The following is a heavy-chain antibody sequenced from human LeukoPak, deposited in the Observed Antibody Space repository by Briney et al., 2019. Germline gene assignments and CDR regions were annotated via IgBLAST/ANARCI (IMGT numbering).Heavy chain of an antibody. V-gene: IGHV1-18*01. CDR3: ARDYYDSSGYYWGVDAFDI. CDR2: ISAYNGNT. CDR1: GYTFTSYG. Sequence: ASVKVSCKASGYTFTSYGISWVRQAPGQGLEWMGWISAYNGNTNYAQKLQGRVTMTTDTSTSTAYMELRSLRSDDTAVYYCARDYYDSSGYYWGVDAFDIWGQGTMVTVSS. D-gene: IGHD3-22*01. J-gene: IGHJ3*02.